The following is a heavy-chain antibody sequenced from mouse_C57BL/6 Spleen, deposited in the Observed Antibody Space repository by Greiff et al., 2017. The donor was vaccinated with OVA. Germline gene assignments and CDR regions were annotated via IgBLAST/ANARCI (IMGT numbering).Heavy chain of an antibody. CDR1: GYTFTDYY. CDR2: IYPGSGNT. Sequence: VKVVESGAELVRPGASVKLSCKASGYTFTDYYINWVKQRPGQGLEWIARIYPGSGNTYYNEKFKGKATLTAEKSSSTAYMQLSSLTSEDSAVYFCARGIQLGRGYFDYWGQGTTLTVSS. J-gene: IGHJ2*01. CDR3: ARGIQLGRGYFDY. V-gene: IGHV1-76*01. D-gene: IGHD4-1*02.